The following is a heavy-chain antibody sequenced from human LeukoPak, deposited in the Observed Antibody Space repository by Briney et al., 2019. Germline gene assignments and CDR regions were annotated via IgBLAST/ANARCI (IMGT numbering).Heavy chain of an antibody. CDR1: GGTFSSYA. V-gene: IGHV1-69*13. J-gene: IGHJ4*02. CDR3: AREKYYYYGSGSFSYFDY. D-gene: IGHD3-10*01. Sequence: SVKISCKASGGTFSSYAISWVRQAPGQGLEWMGGIIPIFGTANYAQKFQGRVTITADESTSTAYMELSSLRSEDTAVYYCAREKYYYYGSGSFSYFDYWGQGTLVTVSS. CDR2: IIPIFGTA.